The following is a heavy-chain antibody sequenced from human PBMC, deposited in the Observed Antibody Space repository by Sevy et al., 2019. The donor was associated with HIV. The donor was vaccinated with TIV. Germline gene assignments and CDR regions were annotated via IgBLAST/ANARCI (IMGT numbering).Heavy chain of an antibody. J-gene: IGHJ2*01. CDR3: AAVAANRGYFNI. V-gene: IGHV3-72*01. CDR1: GFNIGDLY. D-gene: IGHD6-19*01. CDR2: IRNKPKSYTT. Sequence: SLRLSCAASGFNIGDLYMDWVRQPPGKGLEWVGRIRNKPKSYTTEYAASVKGRFTMSREDSKNSLNLQMNSLKTEDTAIYYCAAVAANRGYFNIWGRGTLVTVSS.